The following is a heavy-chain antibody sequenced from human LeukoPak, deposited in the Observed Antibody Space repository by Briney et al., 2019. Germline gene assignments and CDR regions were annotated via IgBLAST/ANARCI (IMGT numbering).Heavy chain of an antibody. CDR3: ARSRPITAFDY. CDR2: INPNSGGT. J-gene: IGHJ4*02. V-gene: IGHV1-2*02. Sequence: ASVKVSCKASGYAFTGYYMHWVRQAPGQGPEWMGWINPNSGGTNYAQKFQGRVTMTRDTSISTAYMELSRLRSDDTAVYYCARSRPITAFDYWGQGTLVTVSS. CDR1: GYAFTGYY. D-gene: IGHD3-10*01.